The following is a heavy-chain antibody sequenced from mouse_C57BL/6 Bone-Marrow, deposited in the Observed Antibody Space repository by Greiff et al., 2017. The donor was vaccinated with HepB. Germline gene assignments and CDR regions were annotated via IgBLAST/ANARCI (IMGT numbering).Heavy chain of an antibody. CDR2: ISYDGSN. V-gene: IGHV3-6*01. Sequence: VQLQQSGPGLVKPSQSLSLTCSVTGYSITSGYYWNWIRQFPGNKLEWMGYISYDGSNNYNPSLKNRISITRDTSKNQFFLKLNSVTTEDTATYYCARDDYGSRDWYFDVWGTGTTVTVSS. J-gene: IGHJ1*03. CDR1: GYSITSGYY. CDR3: ARDDYGSRDWYFDV. D-gene: IGHD1-1*01.